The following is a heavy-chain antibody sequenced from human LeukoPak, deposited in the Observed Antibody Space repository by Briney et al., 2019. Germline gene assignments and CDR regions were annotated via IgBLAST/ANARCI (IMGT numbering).Heavy chain of an antibody. CDR1: GYTFTTYA. V-gene: IGHV7-4-1*02. CDR2: INTNTGNP. CDR3: GRDPKLGIRGYTYGYIDF. D-gene: IGHD5-18*01. Sequence: GASVKVSCTTSGYTFTTYAISWVRQAPGQGLEWMGWINTNTGNPTYAQGFFTGRYVFSLDTSVNTAYLQITGLKADDTAVYYCGRDPKLGIRGYTYGYIDFWGQGTLVTVAS. J-gene: IGHJ4*02.